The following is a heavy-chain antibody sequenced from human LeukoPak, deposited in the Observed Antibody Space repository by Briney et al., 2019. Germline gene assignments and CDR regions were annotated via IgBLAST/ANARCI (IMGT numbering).Heavy chain of an antibody. CDR3: AKTWGGYHSYFDY. D-gene: IGHD3-16*02. V-gene: IGHV3-9*01. J-gene: IGHJ4*02. Sequence: GGSLRLSCAASGFTFDDYAMHWVRQAPGKGLEGVSGISWNRGSIGYADSVKGRFTISRDNAKNSLYLQMNSLRAEDTALYYCAKTWGGYHSYFDYWGQGTLVTVSS. CDR1: GFTFDDYA. CDR2: ISWNRGSI.